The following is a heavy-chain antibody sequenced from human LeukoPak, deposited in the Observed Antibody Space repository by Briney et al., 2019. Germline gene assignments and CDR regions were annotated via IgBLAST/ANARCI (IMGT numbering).Heavy chain of an antibody. CDR2: IRYDGSNK. Sequence: PGGSLRLSCAASGFTFSSYGMHWVRQAPGKGLEWVAFIRYDGSNKYYADSVKGRFTISRDNSKNTLYLQMNSLRAEDTAVYYCAKEAIYSSSWYSADYWGRGTLVTVSS. J-gene: IGHJ4*02. V-gene: IGHV3-30*02. D-gene: IGHD6-13*01. CDR3: AKEAIYSSSWYSADY. CDR1: GFTFSSYG.